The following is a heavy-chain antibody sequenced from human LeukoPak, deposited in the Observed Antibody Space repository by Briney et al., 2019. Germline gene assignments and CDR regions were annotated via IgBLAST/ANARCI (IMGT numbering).Heavy chain of an antibody. D-gene: IGHD3-22*01. Sequence: ASVRVSCKASGYTFTTYFMHWVRQAPGQGLEWMGIINPSGGTTTYTQKFQGRVTMTRDTSTSTVYMELSSLRSEDTAVYYCARGAEYYDNSGYSKGVDYWGQGTLATVSS. V-gene: IGHV1-46*01. CDR3: ARGAEYYDNSGYSKGVDY. CDR2: INPSGGTT. J-gene: IGHJ4*02. CDR1: GYTFTTYF.